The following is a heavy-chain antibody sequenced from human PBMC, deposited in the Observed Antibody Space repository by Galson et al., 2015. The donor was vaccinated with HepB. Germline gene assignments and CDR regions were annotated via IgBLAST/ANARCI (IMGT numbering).Heavy chain of an antibody. D-gene: IGHD6-19*01. CDR1: GYTFTSYG. J-gene: IGHJ4*02. Sequence: SVKVSCKASGYTFTSYGISWVRQAPGQGLEWMGWISAYNGNTNYAQKLQGRVTMTTDTSTSTAYMELRSLRSDDTAVYYCARDFWYSSGWSPSYYFDYWGQGTLVTVSS. V-gene: IGHV1-18*01. CDR3: ARDFWYSSGWSPSYYFDY. CDR2: ISAYNGNT.